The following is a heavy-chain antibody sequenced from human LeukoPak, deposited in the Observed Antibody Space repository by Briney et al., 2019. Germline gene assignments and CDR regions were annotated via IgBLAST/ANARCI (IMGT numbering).Heavy chain of an antibody. CDR2: INHSGST. V-gene: IGHV4-34*01. CDR1: GGSISAFY. CDR3: ARGRYLPLYFDY. Sequence: SETLSLTCTISGGSISAFYWSWIRQPPGKGLEWIGEINHSGSTNYNPSLKSRVTISVDTSKNQFFLKLSSVTAADTAVYYCARGRYLPLYFDYWGQGTLVTVSS. D-gene: IGHD3-16*02. J-gene: IGHJ4*02.